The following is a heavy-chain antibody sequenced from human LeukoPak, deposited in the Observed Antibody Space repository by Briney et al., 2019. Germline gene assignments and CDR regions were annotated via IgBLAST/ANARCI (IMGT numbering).Heavy chain of an antibody. D-gene: IGHD6-19*01. Sequence: WVSGISGSGSSTYYADSVKGRFTISRDNSKNTLFLQMNSLRAEDTAVYYCAKTHSSGWYDYWGQGTLVTVSS. V-gene: IGHV3-23*01. CDR2: ISGSGSST. CDR3: AKTHSSGWYDY. J-gene: IGHJ4*02.